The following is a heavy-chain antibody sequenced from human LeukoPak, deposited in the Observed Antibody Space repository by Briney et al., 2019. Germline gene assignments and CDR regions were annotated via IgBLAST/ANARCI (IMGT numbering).Heavy chain of an antibody. Sequence: PGGSLRLSCAASGFTFNTYDIHWLRQATGKGLEWVSAFRTSGDTYYSGAVKGRFTISRKDAKTSLYLQMNSLRVGDTAVYYCTRKRGGAFDIWGQGTMVTVSS. CDR1: GFTFNTYD. CDR2: FRTSGDT. J-gene: IGHJ3*02. V-gene: IGHV3-13*04. CDR3: TRKRGGAFDI.